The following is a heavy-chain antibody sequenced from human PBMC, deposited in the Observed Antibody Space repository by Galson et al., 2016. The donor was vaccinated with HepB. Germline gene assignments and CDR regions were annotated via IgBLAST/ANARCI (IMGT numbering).Heavy chain of an antibody. V-gene: IGHV1-18*01. CDR2: ISAYNGNT. CDR1: GYSFISYG. J-gene: IGHJ6*02. Sequence: SVKVSCKASGYSFISYGISWVRQTPGQGLEWMGWISAYNGNTNYAQKFQGRVTMTTDKSTRTAYLELGSLRSDDTAVYYCARQKGITIFGVVIPSFMDVWGQGTTVTVSS. D-gene: IGHD3-3*01. CDR3: ARQKGITIFGVVIPSFMDV.